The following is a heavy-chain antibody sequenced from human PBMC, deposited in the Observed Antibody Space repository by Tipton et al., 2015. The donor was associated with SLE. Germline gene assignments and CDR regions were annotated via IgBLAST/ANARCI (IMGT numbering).Heavy chain of an antibody. CDR3: ARHDYDDNVYYMQYCDY. D-gene: IGHD3-22*01. CDR1: GYSISSGSSY. J-gene: IGHJ4*02. V-gene: IGHV4-61*02. CDR2: IYTRGSM. Sequence: TLSLTCAVSGYSISSGSSYWNWIRQPAGKGLEWIGRIYTRGSMNYNLSLKSRVTISLDTSKNQFSLTLSSVTAADTAIYYCARHDYDDNVYYMQYCDYWGQGTLVTGSS.